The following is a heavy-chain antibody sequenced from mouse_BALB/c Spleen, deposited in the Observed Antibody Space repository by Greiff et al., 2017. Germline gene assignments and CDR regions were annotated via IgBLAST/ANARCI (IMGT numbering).Heavy chain of an antibody. CDR1: GFSLTSYG. V-gene: IGHV2-2*02. Sequence: VHLVESGPGLVQPSQSLSITCTVSGFSLTSYGVHWVRQSPGKGLEWLGVIWSGGSTDYNAAFISRLSISKDNSKSQVFFKMNSLQANDTAIYYCARKGEGYYAMDYWGQGTSVTVSS. CDR3: ARKGEGYYAMDY. J-gene: IGHJ4*01. CDR2: IWSGGST.